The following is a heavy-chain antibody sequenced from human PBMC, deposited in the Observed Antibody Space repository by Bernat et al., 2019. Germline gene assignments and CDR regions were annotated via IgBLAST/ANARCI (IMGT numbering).Heavy chain of an antibody. J-gene: IGHJ4*02. V-gene: IGHV3-73*01. Sequence: EVQLVESGGGLVQPGGSLKLSCAASGFTFSGSAMHWVRQASGKGLEWVGRIRSKANSYATAYAGSVKGRFTISRDDSKNTAYLQMNALKAEDTVVYYCTRVGYSYGYSPSTFDYWGQGTLVTVSS. CDR2: IRSKANSYAT. D-gene: IGHD5-18*01. CDR3: TRVGYSYGYSPSTFDY. CDR1: GFTFSGSA.